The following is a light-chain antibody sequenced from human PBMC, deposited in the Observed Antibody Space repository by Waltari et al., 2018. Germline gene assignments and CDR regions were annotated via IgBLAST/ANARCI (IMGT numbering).Light chain of an antibody. J-gene: IGLJ3*02. CDR3: CSYAGSYEV. CDR2: DVS. CDR1: SSDVGGYNY. Sequence: QSALTQPRSVSGSPGQSVTISCTGTSSDVGGYNYVPWYQQHQGKAPKLLSYDVSKLPSVVPVRFSGSKSGNTASLTISGLQAEDEADYYCCSYAGSYEVFGGGTKLTVL. V-gene: IGLV2-11*01.